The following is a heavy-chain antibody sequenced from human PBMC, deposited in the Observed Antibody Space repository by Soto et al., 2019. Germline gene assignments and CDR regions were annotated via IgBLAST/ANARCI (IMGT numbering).Heavy chain of an antibody. J-gene: IGHJ6*02. Sequence: QVQLVESGGGVVQPGRSLRLSCAASGFTFSSYAMHWVRQAPGKGLEWVAVISYDGSNKYYADSVKGRFTISRDNSNNKLYLQMNSLRAEDTAVYYCAREHGRGRYYGRDVWGQGTTVTVSS. CDR2: ISYDGSNK. CDR3: AREHGRGRYYGRDV. CDR1: GFTFSSYA. V-gene: IGHV3-30-3*01.